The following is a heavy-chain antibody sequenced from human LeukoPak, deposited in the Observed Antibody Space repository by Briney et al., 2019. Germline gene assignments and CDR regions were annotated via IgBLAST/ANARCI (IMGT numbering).Heavy chain of an antibody. Sequence: SETLSLTCAVYGGSFSSYYWSWIRQPAGKGLEWIGRIYTSGSTNFNPSLKSRVTISVDTSKNQFSLKLSSVTAADTAVYYCARGSSWYTIFDYWGQGTLVTVSS. V-gene: IGHV4-59*10. D-gene: IGHD6-13*01. J-gene: IGHJ4*02. CDR1: GGSFSSYY. CDR2: IYTSGST. CDR3: ARGSSWYTIFDY.